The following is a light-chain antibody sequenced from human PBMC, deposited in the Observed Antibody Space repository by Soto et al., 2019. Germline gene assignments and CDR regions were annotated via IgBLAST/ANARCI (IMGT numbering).Light chain of an antibody. J-gene: IGKJ2*03. CDR1: QSVRDNS. V-gene: IGKV3-20*01. CDR2: GAS. Sequence: EIVLTQSPGTLSLSPGERATLSCRASQSVRDNSLTWYQQKPGQAPKLLIYGASTRATGIPDRFSGSGSGRQFTLTISRLEPEDFAVYYCYQYGDSPPYSFGPGTKLDIK. CDR3: YQYGDSPPYS.